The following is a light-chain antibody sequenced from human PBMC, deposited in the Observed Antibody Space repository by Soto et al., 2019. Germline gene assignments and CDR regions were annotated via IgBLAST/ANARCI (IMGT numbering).Light chain of an antibody. J-gene: IGLJ1*01. Sequence: ALTQPASVSGSPGQSITISCTGTSSDVGADNYVSWYQQHPGKAPKLIIYEVTNRPSGVSNRFSGSQSGNTASLTISGLQAEDGADYSCSSYTTSNTPLYVFGTGTKVTVL. CDR3: SSYTTSNTPLYV. V-gene: IGLV2-14*01. CDR2: EVT. CDR1: SSDVGADNY.